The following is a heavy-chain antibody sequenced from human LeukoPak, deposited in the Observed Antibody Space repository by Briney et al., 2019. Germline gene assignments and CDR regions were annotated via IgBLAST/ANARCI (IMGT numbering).Heavy chain of an antibody. V-gene: IGHV4-34*01. CDR1: GGSFSGYY. CDR2: INHSGST. CDR3: ARANVVPASIPYGMDV. D-gene: IGHD2-2*01. Sequence: SETLSLTCAVYGGSFSGYYWSWIRQPPRKGLEWIGEINHSGSTNYNPSLKSRVTISVDTSKNQFSLKLSSVTAADTAVYYCARANVVPASIPYGMDVWGQGTTVTVSS. J-gene: IGHJ6*02.